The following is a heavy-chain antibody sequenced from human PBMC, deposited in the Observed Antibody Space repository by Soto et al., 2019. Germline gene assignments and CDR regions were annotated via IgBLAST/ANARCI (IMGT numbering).Heavy chain of an antibody. D-gene: IGHD4-17*01. Sequence: EVQLLDSGGGLVQPGGSLRLSCAASGFTFSNYAMNWVRQAPGKGLEWVSAISGSGTGTDYADSVKGRFTISRDNSKNTLYLQMNSLRAEDTDVYYCAKVPLRPYCFDYWGQGTLVTVSS. CDR3: AKVPLRPYCFDY. V-gene: IGHV3-23*01. CDR2: ISGSGTGT. CDR1: GFTFSNYA. J-gene: IGHJ4*02.